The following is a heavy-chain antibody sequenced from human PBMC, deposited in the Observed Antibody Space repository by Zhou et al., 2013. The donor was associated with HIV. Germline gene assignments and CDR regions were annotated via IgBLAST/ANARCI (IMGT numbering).Heavy chain of an antibody. CDR3: VREGIPGTGSTFDG. CDR2: IIPLFGTT. CDR1: GGTFNSYT. Sequence: QVQLVQSGAEVKKPGSSVKVSCKVSGGTFNSYTIAWVRQAPGQGLEWMGNIIPLFGTTNYAQTFQGRVTITADESTNTAYMDLSSLRYEDTALYYCVREGIPGTGSTFDGWGQGTWSTISS. D-gene: IGHD1-1*01. J-gene: IGHJ4*02. V-gene: IGHV1-69*15.